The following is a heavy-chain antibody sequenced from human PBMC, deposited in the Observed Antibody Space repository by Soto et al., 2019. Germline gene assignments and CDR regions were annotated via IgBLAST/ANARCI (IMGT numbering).Heavy chain of an antibody. Sequence: ASVKVSCKASGGTFSSYAISWVRQAPGQGLEWMGGIIPIFGTANYAQKFQGRVTITADESTSTAYMELSSLRSEDTAVYYCARVIAVAGREGYYYYYGMDVWGQGTTVTVSS. D-gene: IGHD6-19*01. CDR2: IIPIFGTA. CDR1: GGTFSSYA. V-gene: IGHV1-69*13. CDR3: ARVIAVAGREGYYYYYGMDV. J-gene: IGHJ6*02.